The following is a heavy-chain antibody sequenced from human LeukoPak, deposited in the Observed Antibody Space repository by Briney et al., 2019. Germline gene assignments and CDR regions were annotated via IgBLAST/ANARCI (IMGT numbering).Heavy chain of an antibody. V-gene: IGHV3-11*04. CDR1: GFTFRDYY. D-gene: IGHD2-2*01. CDR2: ISSSGDTI. J-gene: IGHJ3*02. Sequence: GGSLRLSCVASGFTFRDYYMTWMRQAPGKGLEWLSYISSSGDTIYYADSVKGRFTVSRGSSKNTLYLQMNTLRAEDTAVFYCARGNDCSSTSCYHDAFDIWGQGTMVTVSS. CDR3: ARGNDCSSTSCYHDAFDI.